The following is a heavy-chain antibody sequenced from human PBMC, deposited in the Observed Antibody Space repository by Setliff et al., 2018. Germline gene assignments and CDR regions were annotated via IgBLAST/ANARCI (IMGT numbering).Heavy chain of an antibody. CDR3: AKFGPLDLTGDWAFDN. CDR1: GGSFSNYY. J-gene: IGHJ4*02. Sequence: PSETLSLTCTVYGGSFSNYYWSWIRQPPGKGLEWIGEINHSGSTNYNPSLTSRVTISVDTSKNQFSLKLSSVTAADTAVYYCAKFGPLDLTGDWAFDNWGQGTLVTVSS. D-gene: IGHD7-27*01. CDR2: INHSGST. V-gene: IGHV4-34*01.